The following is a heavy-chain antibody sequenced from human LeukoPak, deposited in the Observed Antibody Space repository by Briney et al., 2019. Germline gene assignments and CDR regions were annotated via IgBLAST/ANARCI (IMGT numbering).Heavy chain of an antibody. CDR2: ISGSGGST. J-gene: IGHJ4*02. V-gene: IGHV3-23*01. D-gene: IGHD6-6*01. CDR3: AKTGPLAARPKFGY. CDR1: GFIFSSYA. Sequence: GGSLILSCAASGFIFSSYAMTWVRQAPGKGLEWVSTISGSGGSTYYADSVKGRFTISRDNSKNTLYLQMNSLRAEDTAVYYCAKTGPLAARPKFGYWGQGTLVTVSS.